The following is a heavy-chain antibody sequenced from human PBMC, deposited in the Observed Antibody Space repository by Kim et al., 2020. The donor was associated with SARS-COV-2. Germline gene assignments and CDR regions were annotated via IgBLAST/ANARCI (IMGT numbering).Heavy chain of an antibody. V-gene: IGHV1-69*13. J-gene: IGHJ5*02. CDR2: IIPIFGTA. Sequence: SVKVSCKASGGTFSSYAISWVRQAPGQGLEWMGGIIPIFGTANYAQKFQGRVTITADESTSTAYMELSSLRSEDTAVYYCARCRGDSSGYYLSWFDPWGQGTLVTVSS. CDR3: ARCRGDSSGYYLSWFDP. D-gene: IGHD3-22*01. CDR1: GGTFSSYA.